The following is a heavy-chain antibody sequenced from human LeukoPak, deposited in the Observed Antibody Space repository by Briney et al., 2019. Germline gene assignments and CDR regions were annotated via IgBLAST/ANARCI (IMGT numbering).Heavy chain of an antibody. CDR2: ISGSDGAT. D-gene: IGHD6-19*01. V-gene: IGHV3-23*01. CDR3: AKELSSGWSAEYFQH. Sequence: GGSLRLSCAASGFTFSSYAMSWVRQAPGKGLEWVSAISGSDGATYYADSVKGRFTISRDNSKNTLYLQMNSLRAEDTAVYYCAKELSSGWSAEYFQHWGQGTLVTVSS. J-gene: IGHJ1*01. CDR1: GFTFSSYA.